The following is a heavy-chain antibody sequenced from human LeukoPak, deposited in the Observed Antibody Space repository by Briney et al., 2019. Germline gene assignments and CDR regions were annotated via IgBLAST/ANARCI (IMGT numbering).Heavy chain of an antibody. CDR2: IYTSGST. D-gene: IGHD1-1*01. CDR3: ARCSTGTYYYYYYMDV. V-gene: IGHV4-4*07. CDR1: GGSISSYY. Sequence: NPSETLSLTCTVSGGSISSYYWSWIRQPAGKGLEGIGRIYTSGSTNYNPSLKSRVTMSVGTSKNQFSLKLSSVTAADTAVYYCARCSTGTYYYYYYMDVWGKGTTVTVSS. J-gene: IGHJ6*03.